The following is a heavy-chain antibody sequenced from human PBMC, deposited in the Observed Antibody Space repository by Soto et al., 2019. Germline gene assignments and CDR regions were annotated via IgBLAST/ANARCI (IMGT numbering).Heavy chain of an antibody. CDR3: ACIRAACGY. J-gene: IGHJ4*02. D-gene: IGHD2-21*01. CDR1: GFTFSDHF. Sequence: EVQLVESGGGLVQPGGSLRLSCAASGFTFSDHFMDWVRQAPGKGLEWVGRSKDKTHNYGTQYAPSAEGRFSISGDDYTTSVDLQLNRLKTEVTAVYFCACIRAACGYWGPGTVVTVSS. V-gene: IGHV3-72*01. CDR2: SKDKTHNYGT.